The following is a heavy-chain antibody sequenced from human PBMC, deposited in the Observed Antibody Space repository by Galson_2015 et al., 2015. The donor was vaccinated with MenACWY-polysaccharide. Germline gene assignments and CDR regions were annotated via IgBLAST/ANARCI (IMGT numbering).Heavy chain of an antibody. CDR1: GFNVGSVY. D-gene: IGHD4-11*01. V-gene: IGHV3-53*01. J-gene: IGHJ4*02. Sequence: SLRLSCALSGFNVGSVYMSWVRQAPGKGLEWVSVIFDNGNTFYADSVKGRFTISRHDSEDTLHLLMSSLSADDTAVYFCTREVYSRGWFHYWGQGTLVTVSS. CDR2: IFDNGNT. CDR3: TREVYSRGWFHY.